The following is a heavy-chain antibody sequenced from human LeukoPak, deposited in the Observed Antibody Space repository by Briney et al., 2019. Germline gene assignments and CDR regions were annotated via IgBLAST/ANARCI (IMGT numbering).Heavy chain of an antibody. CDR3: ARVKRWLQLQPFDY. J-gene: IGHJ4*02. CDR1: GYTFTSYD. D-gene: IGHD5-24*01. Sequence: ASVKVSCKASGYTFTSYDINWVRQATGQGLEWMGWMNPNSGNTGYAQKFQGRVTMTRNTSISTAYMELSSLRSGDTAVYYCARVKRWLQLQPFDYWGQGTLVTVSS. CDR2: MNPNSGNT. V-gene: IGHV1-8*01.